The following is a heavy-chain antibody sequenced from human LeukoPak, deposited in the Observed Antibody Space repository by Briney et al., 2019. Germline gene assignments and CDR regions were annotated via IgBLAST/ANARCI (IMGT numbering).Heavy chain of an antibody. V-gene: IGHV3-9*01. CDR1: GFTFDGYA. Sequence: GRSLRLSCAASGFTFDGYAMHWVRQAPGRGLERVSGITWNSGSIAYADSVKGRFTISRDNARNSLYLQMNSLRAEDTALYYCAKDPENSGLTSYFFDYWGQGTLVTVSS. D-gene: IGHD1-26*01. J-gene: IGHJ4*02. CDR2: ITWNSGSI. CDR3: AKDPENSGLTSYFFDY.